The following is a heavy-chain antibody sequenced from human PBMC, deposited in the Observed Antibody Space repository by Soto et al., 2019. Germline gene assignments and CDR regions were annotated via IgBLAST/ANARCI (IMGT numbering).Heavy chain of an antibody. J-gene: IGHJ5*02. CDR2: INPNSGGT. Sequence: GASVKVSCKASGYTFTGYYMHWVRQAPGQGLEWMGWINPNSGGTNYAQKFQGRVTMTRDTSISTAYMELSRLRSDDTAVYYCARDFRTTIFGVVPFWFDPWGQGPLVTVSS. D-gene: IGHD3-3*01. CDR1: GYTFTGYY. CDR3: ARDFRTTIFGVVPFWFDP. V-gene: IGHV1-2*02.